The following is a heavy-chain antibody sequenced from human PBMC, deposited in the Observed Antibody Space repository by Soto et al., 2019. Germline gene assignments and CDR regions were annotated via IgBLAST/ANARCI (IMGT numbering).Heavy chain of an antibody. J-gene: IGHJ6*02. CDR2: ISGSGGST. CDR1: GFTFSSYA. CDR3: AKYIGYCSGGSCYLGYYYGMDV. Sequence: PGGFLRLSCAASGFTFSSYAMSWVRQAPGKGLEWVSAISGSGGSTYYADSVKGRFTISRDNSKNTLYLQMNSLRAEDTAVYYCAKYIGYCSGGSCYLGYYYGMDVWGQGTTVTVSS. V-gene: IGHV3-23*01. D-gene: IGHD2-15*01.